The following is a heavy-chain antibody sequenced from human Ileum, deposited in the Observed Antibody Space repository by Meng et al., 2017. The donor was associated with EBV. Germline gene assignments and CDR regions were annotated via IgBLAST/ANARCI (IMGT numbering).Heavy chain of an antibody. Sequence: APLQRLVTELLKPSGPLSLTGAFYGGSFNDYDWTWLRQPPGKGLEWIGEIDQSGYTKFNPSLSSRATISRDTSNNQFSLRLNSVTAADTALYYCARYGRCNGNSFYCFDPWGQGTLVTVSS. CDR1: GGSFNDYD. D-gene: IGHD4-23*01. V-gene: IGHV4-34*02. J-gene: IGHJ5*02. CDR3: ARYGRCNGNSFYCFDP. CDR2: IDQSGYT.